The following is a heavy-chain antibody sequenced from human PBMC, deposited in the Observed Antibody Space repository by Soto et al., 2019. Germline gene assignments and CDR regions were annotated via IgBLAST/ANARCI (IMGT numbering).Heavy chain of an antibody. CDR2: IKNDGSSI. Sequence: EVQLVESGGELVQPGGSLRLSCAASGFTFSSYWMHWVRQVPGKGLLWVAHIKNDGSSIDYADSVRGPFTISRDNATNTLYLQMNRLRVEDTAVYHCGRGTGGSSDNWGRGTLGTVSS. CDR1: GFTFSSYW. CDR3: GRGTGGSSDN. J-gene: IGHJ4*02. V-gene: IGHV3-74*01. D-gene: IGHD3-9*01.